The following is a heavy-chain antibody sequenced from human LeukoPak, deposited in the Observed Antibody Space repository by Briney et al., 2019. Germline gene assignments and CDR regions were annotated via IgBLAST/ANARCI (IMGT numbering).Heavy chain of an antibody. Sequence: GGSLRLSCAASGFTFSSYWMSWVRQAPGKGLEWVGNIKQDGSEKYYVDSVNGRFTISRDNAKNSLYLQMNSLRAEDTAVYYCARSLWFGESYYWGQGTLVTVSS. CDR2: IKQDGSEK. D-gene: IGHD3-10*01. CDR3: ARSLWFGESYY. J-gene: IGHJ4*02. V-gene: IGHV3-7*04. CDR1: GFTFSSYW.